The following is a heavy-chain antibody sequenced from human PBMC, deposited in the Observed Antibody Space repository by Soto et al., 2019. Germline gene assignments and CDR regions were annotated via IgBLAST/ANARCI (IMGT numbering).Heavy chain of an antibody. CDR2: INPNSGGT. Sequence: QVQLVQSGAEVKKPGASVKVSCKASGYTFTGYYMHWVRQAPGQGLAWMGWINPNSGGTNYAQKFQGWVTMTRDTSISTAYRELSRMRSDDTAVYYCARDGPPWFGESPWGAFDIWGQGTMVTVSS. CDR1: GYTFTGYY. D-gene: IGHD3-10*01. V-gene: IGHV1-2*04. CDR3: ARDGPPWFGESPWGAFDI. J-gene: IGHJ3*02.